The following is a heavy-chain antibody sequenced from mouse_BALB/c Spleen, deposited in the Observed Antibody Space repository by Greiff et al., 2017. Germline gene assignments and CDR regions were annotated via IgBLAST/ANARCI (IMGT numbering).Heavy chain of an antibody. Sequence: EVKLMESGGGLVKPGGSLKLSCAASGFAFSSYDMSWVRQTPEKRLEWVAYISSGGGSTYYPDTVKGRFTISRDNAKNTLYLQMSSLKSEDTAMYYCARLPYGNFPAWFAYWGQGTLVTVSA. CDR3: ARLPYGNFPAWFAY. CDR1: GFAFSSYD. J-gene: IGHJ3*01. D-gene: IGHD2-1*01. CDR2: ISSGGGST. V-gene: IGHV5-12-1*01.